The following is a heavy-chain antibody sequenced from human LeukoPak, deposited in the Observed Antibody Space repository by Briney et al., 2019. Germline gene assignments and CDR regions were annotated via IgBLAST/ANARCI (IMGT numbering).Heavy chain of an antibody. CDR3: ARFGGNYYYYYYMDV. V-gene: IGHV3-7*01. Sequence: AGGSLRLSCAASGFTFSSYWMSWVRQAPGKGLEWVANIKQDGSAKYYVDSVKGRFTISRDNAKNSLYLQMNSLRAEDTAVYYCARFGGNYYYYYYMDVWGKGTTVTVSS. J-gene: IGHJ6*03. D-gene: IGHD3-10*01. CDR2: IKQDGSAK. CDR1: GFTFSSYW.